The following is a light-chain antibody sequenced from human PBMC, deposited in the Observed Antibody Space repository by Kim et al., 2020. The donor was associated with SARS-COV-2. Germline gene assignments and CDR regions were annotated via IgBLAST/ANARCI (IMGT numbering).Light chain of an antibody. CDR2: DVS. CDR3: CSYAGSSYV. V-gene: IGLV2-11*01. CDR1: SSDVGGYNY. J-gene: IGLJ1*01. Sequence: QSALTQPRSVSGSPGQSVTISCTGTSSDVGGYNYVSWFQQHPGKVPKLTIYDVSKRPSGVPDRFSGSKSGNTASLTISGLQAEDEADYYCCSYAGSSYVFGTGTKVTVL.